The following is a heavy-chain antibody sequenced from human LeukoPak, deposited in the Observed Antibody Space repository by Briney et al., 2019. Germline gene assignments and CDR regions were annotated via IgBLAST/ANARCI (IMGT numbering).Heavy chain of an antibody. Sequence: SETLSLTCTVSGGSINSYYWSWIRQPPGKGLEWIGYIYYSGSTNHNPSLKSRVTMSVDTSKNQFPLKLSSVTAADTAVYYCARIRYSNYSLDYWGRGTLVTVSS. D-gene: IGHD4-11*01. CDR3: ARIRYSNYSLDY. V-gene: IGHV4-59*01. CDR2: IYYSGST. J-gene: IGHJ4*02. CDR1: GGSINSYY.